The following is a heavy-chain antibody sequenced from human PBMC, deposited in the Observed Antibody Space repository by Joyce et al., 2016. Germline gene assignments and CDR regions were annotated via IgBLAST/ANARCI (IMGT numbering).Heavy chain of an antibody. CDR2: IDPSDSYT. CDR1: GYNFTTYW. Sequence: VQLVQSGAAVKKPGESLRISCKGSGYNFTTYWLTWVRQMPGKGLEGMGRIDPSDSYTNYNPSFQGRVSISADKSITTAYLQWNSLKASDTAMYYCVRLSTSSWYGHFDYWGLGTLVTVSS. CDR3: VRLSTSSWYGHFDY. D-gene: IGHD6-13*01. J-gene: IGHJ4*02. V-gene: IGHV5-10-1*03.